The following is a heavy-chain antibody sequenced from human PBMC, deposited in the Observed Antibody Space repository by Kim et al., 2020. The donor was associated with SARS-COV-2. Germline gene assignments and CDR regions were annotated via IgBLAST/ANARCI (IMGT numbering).Heavy chain of an antibody. V-gene: IGHV4-34*01. CDR2: INHSGST. D-gene: IGHD2-21*02. CDR1: GGSFSGYY. J-gene: IGHJ5*01. CDR3: ARVVVMTAGFTLRAPRGDRSLDS. Sequence: SETLSLTCAVYGGSFSGYYWSWIRQPPGKGLEWIGEINHSGSTNYNPSLKTRVTISVDTSKNQFSLKLSSVTAADTAVYYCARVVVMTAGFTLRAPRGDRSLDSWGLGTLVTVSS.